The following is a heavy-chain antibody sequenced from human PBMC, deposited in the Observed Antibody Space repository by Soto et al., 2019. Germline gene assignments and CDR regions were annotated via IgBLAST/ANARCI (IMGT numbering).Heavy chain of an antibody. CDR3: ARGSQGDQ. D-gene: IGHD1-26*01. Sequence: QVHLVQSGAEVRKPGASVKVSCKGSGYTFTTYGITWVRQAPGQGLEWMGWISAHNDNTNYAQHVQGRVTVTRDTATSTAYMDVRNLGTDEAAVYYCARGSQGDQWGQGALVTGSS. CDR1: GYTFTTYG. V-gene: IGHV1-18*01. J-gene: IGHJ4*02. CDR2: ISAHNDNT.